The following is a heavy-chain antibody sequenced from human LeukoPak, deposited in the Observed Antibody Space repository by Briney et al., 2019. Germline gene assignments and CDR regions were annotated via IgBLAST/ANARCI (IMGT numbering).Heavy chain of an antibody. V-gene: IGHV1-24*01. J-gene: IGHJ6*02. CDR3: ARAGYCSSTSCYTGRYYYYGMDV. D-gene: IGHD2-2*02. Sequence: ASVKVSCKVSGYTLTELSMHWVRQAPGKGLEWMGGFDPEDGETIYAQKFQGRVTMTEDTSTDTAYMELSSLRSDDTAVYYCARAGYCSSTSCYTGRYYYYGMDVWGQGTTVTVSS. CDR1: GYTLTELS. CDR2: FDPEDGET.